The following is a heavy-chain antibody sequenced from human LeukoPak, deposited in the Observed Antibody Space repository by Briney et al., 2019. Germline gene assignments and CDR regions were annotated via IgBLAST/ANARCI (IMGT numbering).Heavy chain of an antibody. V-gene: IGHV4-34*01. D-gene: IGHD2-21*02. CDR3: ARGAGTLPVYCGGDCYPGNFDY. Sequence: PSETLSLTCAVYGGSFSGYYWSWIRQPPGKGLEWIGEINHSGSTNYNPSLKSRVTISVDTSKNQFSLKLSSVTAADTAVYYSARGAGTLPVYCGGDCYPGNFDYWGQGTLVTVSS. CDR2: INHSGST. J-gene: IGHJ4*02. CDR1: GGSFSGYY.